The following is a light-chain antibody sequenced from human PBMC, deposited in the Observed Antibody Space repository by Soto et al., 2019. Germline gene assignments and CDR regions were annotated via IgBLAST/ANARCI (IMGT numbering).Light chain of an antibody. Sequence: DIQMTQSPSTLSASVGDRVTISCRASQSIGSNLSWYQQKPGKVPKFLTHAASRLQSEVPSRFSGSGSGTDFTLIISSLQPEDFATYYCQQSYSTPYTFGQGTKLEIK. CDR1: QSIGSN. CDR2: AAS. J-gene: IGKJ2*01. V-gene: IGKV1-39*01. CDR3: QQSYSTPYT.